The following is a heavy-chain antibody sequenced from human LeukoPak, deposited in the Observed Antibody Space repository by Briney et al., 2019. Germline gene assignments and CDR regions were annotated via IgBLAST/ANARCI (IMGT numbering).Heavy chain of an antibody. D-gene: IGHD3-10*01. J-gene: IGHJ4*02. CDR3: ARVFRYYGSGSYFDY. Sequence: ASVKVSCKASGYTFTSYYMHWVRQAPGQGLEWMGIINPSGGSTSYAQKFQGRVTMTRDTSTSTVYMELRSLRSDDTAVYYCARVFRYYGSGSYFDYWGQGTLVTVSS. CDR1: GYTFTSYY. CDR2: INPSGGST. V-gene: IGHV1-46*01.